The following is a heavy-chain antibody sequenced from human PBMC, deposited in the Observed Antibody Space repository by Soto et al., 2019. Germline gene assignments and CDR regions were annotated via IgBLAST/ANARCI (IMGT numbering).Heavy chain of an antibody. CDR2: ISYDGSNK. J-gene: IGHJ6*02. Sequence: QVQLVESGGGVVQPGRSLRLSCAASGFTFSSYGMHWVRQAPGKGLEWVAVISYDGSNKYYADSVKGRFTISRDNSKNKLYLQMNSLRAEDTAVYYCAKDRITLDCYYYGMDVWGQGTTVTVSS. CDR1: GFTFSSYG. D-gene: IGHD3-16*01. CDR3: AKDRITLDCYYYGMDV. V-gene: IGHV3-30*18.